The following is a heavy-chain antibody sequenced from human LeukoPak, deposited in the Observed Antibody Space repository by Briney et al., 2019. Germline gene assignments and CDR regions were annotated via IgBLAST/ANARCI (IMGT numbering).Heavy chain of an antibody. CDR3: ARRSAFEYSSSSTGFDY. J-gene: IGHJ4*02. V-gene: IGHV4-39*01. D-gene: IGHD6-6*01. CDR2: IYYSGST. CDR1: GGSISSSSYY. Sequence: SETLSLTCTVSGGSISSSSYYWGWIRQPPGKGLEWIGSIYYSGSTYYNPSLKSRVTISVDTSKNQFSLKLSSVTAADTAAYYSARRSAFEYSSSSTGFDYWGQGTLVTVSS.